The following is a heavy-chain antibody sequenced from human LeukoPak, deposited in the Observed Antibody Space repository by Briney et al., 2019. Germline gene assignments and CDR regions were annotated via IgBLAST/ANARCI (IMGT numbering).Heavy chain of an antibody. D-gene: IGHD3-10*01. V-gene: IGHV3-30*02. CDR2: IRYDGSDK. Sequence: PGGSLRLSCAASGFTFNNYGIHWVRQAPGKGLEWVTFIRYDGSDKYYADSVKGRFTISRDNAKNSLYLQMNSLRAEDTALYYCAKDIFTMVRGVVDYWGQGTLVTVSS. CDR1: GFTFNNYG. CDR3: AKDIFTMVRGVVDY. J-gene: IGHJ4*02.